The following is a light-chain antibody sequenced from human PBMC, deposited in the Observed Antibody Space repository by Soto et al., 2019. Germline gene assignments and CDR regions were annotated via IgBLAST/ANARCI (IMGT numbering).Light chain of an antibody. Sequence: QSALTQPASVSGSPGQSITISCTGTSSDVGGYNYVSWYQQHPGKAPKLMIYEVSNRPSGVSNRFSGSKSGNTASLTISGLQAEDGADYYCRSYTSRRVFGGGTQLTVL. CDR1: SSDVGGYNY. CDR2: EVS. CDR3: RSYTSRRV. J-gene: IGLJ3*02. V-gene: IGLV2-14*01.